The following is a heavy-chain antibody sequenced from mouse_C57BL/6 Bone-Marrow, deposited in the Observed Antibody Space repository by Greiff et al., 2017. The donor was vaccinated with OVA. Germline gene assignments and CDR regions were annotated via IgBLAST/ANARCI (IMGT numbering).Heavy chain of an antibody. V-gene: IGHV1-59*01. J-gene: IGHJ2*01. CDR2: IDPSDSYT. CDR1: GYTFTSYW. D-gene: IGHD1-1*01. Sequence: VQLQQPGAELVRPGTSVKLSCKASGYTFTSYWMHWVKQRPGQGLEWIGVIDPSDSYTNYNQKFKGKATLTVDTSSSTAYMQLSSLTSEDSAVYYCARGATTVVDYFDYWGQGTTLTVSS. CDR3: ARGATTVVDYFDY.